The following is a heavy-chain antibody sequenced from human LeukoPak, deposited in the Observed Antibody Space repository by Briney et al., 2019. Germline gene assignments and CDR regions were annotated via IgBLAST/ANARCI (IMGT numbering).Heavy chain of an antibody. J-gene: IGHJ5*02. V-gene: IGHV1-46*01. Sequence: GASVKVSCKASGGTFSSYVINWLRQSPGQGPEWRGVIIPGGGSTTYAQTFQGRVTLTRDMSTRTAYLELSSLRSEATAVYSCARANSVRDQAWWFTPWGPGTLVTVSS. D-gene: IGHD2-8*01. CDR2: IIPGGGST. CDR1: GGTFSSYV. CDR3: ARANSVRDQAWWFTP.